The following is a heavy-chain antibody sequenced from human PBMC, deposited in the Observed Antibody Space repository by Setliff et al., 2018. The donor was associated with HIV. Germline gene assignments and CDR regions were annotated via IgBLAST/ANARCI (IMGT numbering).Heavy chain of an antibody. Sequence: ASVKVSCKASGNIFTTYGISWVRQAPGQGLEWMGWISASNDNTNYAQKFQGRVTMTTDTSTNTAYMELRSLRSDDTAVYYCAKDQDGLQFLEWLQPTFDIWAKGQWSPSPQ. D-gene: IGHD3-3*01. CDR2: ISASNDNT. J-gene: IGHJ3*02. V-gene: IGHV1-18*01. CDR1: GNIFTTYG. CDR3: AKDQDGLQFLEWLQPTFDI.